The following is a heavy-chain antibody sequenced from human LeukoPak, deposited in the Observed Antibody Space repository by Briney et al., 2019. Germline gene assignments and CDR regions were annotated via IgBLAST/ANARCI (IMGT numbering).Heavy chain of an antibody. CDR1: GFTFSSYD. J-gene: IGHJ4*02. CDR2: IDTAGDT. CDR3: VRRCSSSSCPLDY. Sequence: PGGSLRLSCAASGFTFSSYDMHWVRQVTGKGLEWVSSIDTAGDTYYPGSMKGRFTISRENAKNSLYLQMNSLRAGDTAVYYCVRRCSSSSCPLDYWGQGTLVTVSS. D-gene: IGHD2-2*01. V-gene: IGHV3-13*01.